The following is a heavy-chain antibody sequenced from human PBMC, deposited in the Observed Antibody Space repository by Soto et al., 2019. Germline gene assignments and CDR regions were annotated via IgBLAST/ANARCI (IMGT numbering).Heavy chain of an antibody. CDR2: INPNSGGT. V-gene: IGHV1-2*04. CDR1: GYTFTGYY. D-gene: IGHD1-26*01. J-gene: IGHJ2*01. CDR3: ARDERLVGATSDWYFDL. Sequence: ASVKVSCKASGYTFTGYYMHWVRQAPGQGLEWMGWINPNSGGTNYAQKFQGWVTMTRDTSISTAYMELSRLRSDDTAVYYCARDERLVGATSDWYFDLWGRGTLVTVSS.